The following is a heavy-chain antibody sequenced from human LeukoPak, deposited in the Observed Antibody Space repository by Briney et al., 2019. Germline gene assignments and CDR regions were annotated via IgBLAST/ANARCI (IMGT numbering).Heavy chain of an antibody. V-gene: IGHV4-39*07. CDR2: SSSSGTT. Sequence: SETLSLTCTVSGGSITSSRSYWGWIRQSPGKGLEWIGSSSSSGTTYYNPSLKNRVTMSLDTPNNQFSLRLTSLTAADTAVYYCAADGSSINWFFYWGQGTLVTVSS. CDR3: AADGSSINWFFY. CDR1: GGSITSSRSY. J-gene: IGHJ4*02. D-gene: IGHD3-10*01.